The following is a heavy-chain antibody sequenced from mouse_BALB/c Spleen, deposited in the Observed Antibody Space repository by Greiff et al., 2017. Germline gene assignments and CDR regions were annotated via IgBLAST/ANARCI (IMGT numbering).Heavy chain of an antibody. V-gene: IGHV1-54*03. CDR3: ARGDYGSSHYFDY. CDR1: GYAFTNYL. D-gene: IGHD1-1*01. Sequence: QVQLQQSGAELVRPGTSVKVSCKASGYAFTNYLIEWVKQRPGQGLEWIGVINPGSGGTNYNEKFKGKATLTADKSSSTAYMQLSSLTSDDSAVYFCARGDYGSSHYFDYWGQGTTLTVSS. CDR2: INPGSGGT. J-gene: IGHJ2*01.